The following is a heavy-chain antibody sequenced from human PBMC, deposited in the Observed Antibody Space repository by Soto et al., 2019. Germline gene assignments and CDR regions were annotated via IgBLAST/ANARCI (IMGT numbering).Heavy chain of an antibody. Sequence: GASVKVSCKASGYTFTGYYMHWVRQAPGQGLEWMGWINPNSGGTNYAKKFQGWVTMTRDTSISTAYMELSRLRSDDTAVYYCARGRSPIGYDFAYYYYYGMDVWGQGTTVTVSS. V-gene: IGHV1-2*04. CDR1: GYTFTGYY. CDR2: INPNSGGT. CDR3: ARGRSPIGYDFAYYYYYGMDV. D-gene: IGHD3-3*01. J-gene: IGHJ6*02.